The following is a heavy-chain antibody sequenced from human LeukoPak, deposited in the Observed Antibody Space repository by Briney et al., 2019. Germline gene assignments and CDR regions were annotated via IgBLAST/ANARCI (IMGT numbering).Heavy chain of an antibody. CDR3: ARCLPLVRGVMGGNWFDP. CDR1: GYTFTSYG. CDR2: ISAYNGNT. D-gene: IGHD3-10*01. V-gene: IGHV1-18*01. J-gene: IGHJ5*02. Sequence: GASVKVSCKASGYTFTSYGISWVRQAPGQGLEWMGWISAYNGNTNYAQKLQGRVTMTTDTSTSTAYMELRSLRSDDTAVYYCARCLPLVRGVMGGNWFDPWGQGTLVTVSS.